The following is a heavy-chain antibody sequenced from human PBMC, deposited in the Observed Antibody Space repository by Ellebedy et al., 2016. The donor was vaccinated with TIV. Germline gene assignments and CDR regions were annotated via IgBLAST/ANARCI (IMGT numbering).Heavy chain of an antibody. D-gene: IGHD3-10*01. CDR2: ISSSSSTI. CDR3: ARDRFGELLSYYYYGMDG. Sequence: GESLKISXAASGFTFSSYSMNWVRQAPGKGLEWVSYISSSSSTIYYADSVKGRFTISRDNAKNSLYLQMNSPRAEDTAVYYCARDRFGELLSYYYYGMDGWGQGTTVTVSS. J-gene: IGHJ6*02. CDR1: GFTFSSYS. V-gene: IGHV3-48*01.